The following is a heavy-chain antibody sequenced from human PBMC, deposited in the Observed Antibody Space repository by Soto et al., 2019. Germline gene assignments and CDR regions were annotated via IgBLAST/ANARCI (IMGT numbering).Heavy chain of an antibody. J-gene: IGHJ6*02. CDR3: ASETPSAAAAYYCYGLDV. Sequence: ASVKVSCKVSGVTFSSYFINWVRQAPGQGLEWVGGVIPVFGTASYAEKFQGRVTITADESTSTAYMELSRLRSDDTAVYYCASETPSAAAAYYCYGLDVWGQGTTVTVSS. V-gene: IGHV1-69*13. D-gene: IGHD6-13*01. CDR2: VIPVFGTA. CDR1: GVTFSSYF.